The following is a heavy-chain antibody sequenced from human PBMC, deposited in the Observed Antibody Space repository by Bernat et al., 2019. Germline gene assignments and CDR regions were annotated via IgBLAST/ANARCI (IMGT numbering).Heavy chain of an antibody. V-gene: IGHV1-2*04. D-gene: IGHD4-17*01. CDR1: GYTFTSYA. Sequence: QVQLVQSGAEVKKPGASVKVSCKASGYTFTSYAMHWVRQAPGQRLEWMGWINPNSGDTNYAQNFQGWVTMTRDTSISTAYMELSRLRSDDTAVYYCATQGYGDYTFDYWGQGTLVTVSS. CDR2: INPNSGDT. J-gene: IGHJ4*02. CDR3: ATQGYGDYTFDY.